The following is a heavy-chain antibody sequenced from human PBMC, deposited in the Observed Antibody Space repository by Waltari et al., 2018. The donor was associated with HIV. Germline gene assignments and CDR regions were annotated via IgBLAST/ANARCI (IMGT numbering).Heavy chain of an antibody. V-gene: IGHV4-34*01. Sequence: QVQLQQWGAGLLKPSETLSLTCAVYGGSFSGYYWSWIRQTPGKGLEWIGEINHSGSTNYNPSLKSRVTISVDTSKNQFSLKLSSVTAADTAVYYCARGRGGGSGHGCYGMDVWGQGTTVTVSS. J-gene: IGHJ6*02. CDR3: ARGRGGGSGHGCYGMDV. D-gene: IGHD3-10*01. CDR1: GGSFSGYY. CDR2: INHSGST.